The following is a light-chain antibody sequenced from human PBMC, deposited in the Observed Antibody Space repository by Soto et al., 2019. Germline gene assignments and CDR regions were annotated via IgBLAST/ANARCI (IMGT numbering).Light chain of an antibody. CDR2: KAS. CDR3: QQYNSYPWT. CDR1: QTISSW. V-gene: IGKV1-5*03. Sequence: DIQITQSPSTLSGSVGDRVTLTCRASQTISSWLAWYQQKPGKAPKLLIYKASTLKSGVPSRFSGSGSETDFTLTISSLQPDDFATYYCQQYNSYPWTFGQGTRLEI. J-gene: IGKJ5*01.